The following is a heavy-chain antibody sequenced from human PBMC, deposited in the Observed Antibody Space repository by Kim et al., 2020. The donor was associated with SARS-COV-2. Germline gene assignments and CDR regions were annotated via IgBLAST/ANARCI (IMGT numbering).Heavy chain of an antibody. V-gene: IGHV3-9*01. D-gene: IGHD2-8*01. CDR2: ISWNSGSI. J-gene: IGHJ2*01. CDR3: AKDIMRRRTGYWYFDL. Sequence: GGSLRLSCAASGFTFDDYAMHWVRQAPGKGLEWVSGISWNSGSIGYADSVKGRFTISRDNAKNSLYLQMNSLRAEDTALYYCAKDIMRRRTGYWYFDLWGRGTLVTVSS. CDR1: GFTFDDYA.